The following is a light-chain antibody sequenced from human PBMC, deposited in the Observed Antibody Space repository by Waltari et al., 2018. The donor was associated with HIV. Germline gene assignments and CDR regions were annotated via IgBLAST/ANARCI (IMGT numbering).Light chain of an antibody. CDR1: QSVSTTY. Sequence: EIVLTQSPGTLSLSPGQRAALSCRASQSVSTTYLAWYQQKPGQAPRLLIYGASTRATGIPDRFSGSGSGTDFTLTISRLEPEDFAVYYCQQFVTSPLTFDQGTKVEIK. CDR3: QQFVTSPLT. V-gene: IGKV3-20*01. CDR2: GAS. J-gene: IGKJ1*01.